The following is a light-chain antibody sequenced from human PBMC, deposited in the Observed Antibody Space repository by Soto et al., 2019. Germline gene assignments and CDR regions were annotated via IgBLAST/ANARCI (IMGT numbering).Light chain of an antibody. J-gene: IGKJ5*01. CDR2: DAY. Sequence: EVVLTQSPVTLSLSPGERATLSCRASQSFRGLLAWYQQKPGQAPRLLIYDAYNRATGIPPRFSGSGSGTDFTLTISSLATEDSAVYYCQQRHMWPIKFGQGTRLEIK. CDR1: QSFRGL. CDR3: QQRHMWPIK. V-gene: IGKV3-11*01.